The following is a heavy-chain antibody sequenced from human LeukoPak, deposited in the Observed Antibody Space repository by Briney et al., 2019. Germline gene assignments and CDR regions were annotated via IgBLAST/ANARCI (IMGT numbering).Heavy chain of an antibody. CDR3: ARDTSGYTFDD. J-gene: IGHJ4*02. CDR1: GFTFSSYA. D-gene: IGHD5-18*01. CDR2: IAPNSGTK. Sequence: GGSLRLSCAASGFTFSSYAMTWLRQAPGKGLEWVSAIAPNSGTKYYADSVKGRFTISRDNAKNSLYLQMNSLRAEDTAVYYCARDTSGYTFDDWGQGTLVTVSS. V-gene: IGHV3-21*01.